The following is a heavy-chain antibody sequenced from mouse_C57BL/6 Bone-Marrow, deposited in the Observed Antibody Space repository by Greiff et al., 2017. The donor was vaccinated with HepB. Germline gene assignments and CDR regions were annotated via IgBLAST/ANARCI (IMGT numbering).Heavy chain of an antibody. CDR1: GFSINSDCY. V-gene: IGHV3-3*01. D-gene: IGHD1-1*01. J-gene: IGHJ4*01. CDR2: TFYSGIT. Sequence: EVQLQQSGPSLVRPSQTLSLTCTVPGFSINSDCYWIWIRQFPGNKLEYIGYTFYSGITYYNPSLESRTYITRDTSKNQFSLKLSSVTTEDTATDYCAREYYYGSRGYYAMDYWGQGTSVTVSS. CDR3: AREYYYGSRGYYAMDY.